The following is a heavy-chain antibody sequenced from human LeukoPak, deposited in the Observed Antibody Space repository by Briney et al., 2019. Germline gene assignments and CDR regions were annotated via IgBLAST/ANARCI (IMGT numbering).Heavy chain of an antibody. Sequence: PRASVKVSCKASGGTLSRYAISWVRQAPGQGLEWMGGIIASFGTANYAQKFQGRVTISADESSGTAYMELSSLRSEGTAVYYCARVVTPRYCSSTSCYWKGWFDPWGQGTLVTVSS. V-gene: IGHV1-69*13. D-gene: IGHD2-2*01. CDR2: IIASFGTA. CDR3: ARVVTPRYCSSTSCYWKGWFDP. CDR1: GGTLSRYA. J-gene: IGHJ5*02.